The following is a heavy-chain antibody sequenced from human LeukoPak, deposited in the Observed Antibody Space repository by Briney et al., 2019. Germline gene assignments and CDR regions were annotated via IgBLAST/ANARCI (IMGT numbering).Heavy chain of an antibody. CDR3: AKTMATITTFDY. CDR2: ISGSGGST. CDR1: GFTFSSYA. Sequence: RSLRLSCAASGFTFSSYAMSWVRQAPGKGLEWVSAISGSGGSTYYADSVKGRFTISRDNSKNTLYLQMNSLRAEDTAVYYCAKTMATITTFDYWGQGTLVTVSS. V-gene: IGHV3-23*01. D-gene: IGHD5-24*01. J-gene: IGHJ4*02.